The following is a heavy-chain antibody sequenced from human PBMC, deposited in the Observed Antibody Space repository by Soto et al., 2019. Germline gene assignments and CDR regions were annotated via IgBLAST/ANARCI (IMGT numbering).Heavy chain of an antibody. CDR2: ISSNGGST. V-gene: IGHV3-64D*06. Sequence: GGSLRLSCSASGFTFSSYAMHWVRQAPGKGLEYVSAISSNGGSTYYADSVKGRFTISRDNSKNTLYLQMSSLRAEDTAVYYCVKESPPHLPAHLGIQLWFGAFDSCVQGTMVTVS. D-gene: IGHD5-18*01. J-gene: IGHJ3*02. CDR3: VKESPPHLPAHLGIQLWFGAFDS. CDR1: GFTFSSYA.